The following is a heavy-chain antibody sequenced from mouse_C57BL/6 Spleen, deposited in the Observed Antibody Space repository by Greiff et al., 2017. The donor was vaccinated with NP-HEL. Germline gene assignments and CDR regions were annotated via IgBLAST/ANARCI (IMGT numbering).Heavy chain of an antibody. Sequence: VKLQESGPELVKPGASVKISCKASGYSFTSYYIHWVKQRPGQGLEWIGWIYPGSGNTKYNEKFKGKATLTADTSSSTAYMQLSSLTSEDSAVYYCARLVAMDYWGQGTSVTVSS. CDR2: IYPGSGNT. CDR3: ARLVAMDY. V-gene: IGHV1-66*01. J-gene: IGHJ4*01. CDR1: GYSFTSYY.